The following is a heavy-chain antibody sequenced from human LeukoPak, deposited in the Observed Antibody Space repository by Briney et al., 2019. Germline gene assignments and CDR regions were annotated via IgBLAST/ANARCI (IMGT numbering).Heavy chain of an antibody. CDR1: GFTFSSYG. J-gene: IGHJ4*02. Sequence: GGTLRLSCAASGFTFSSYGMSWVRQAPGKGLEWVSAISGSGGSTYCADSVKGRFTISRDNSKNTLYLQMNSLRAEDTAVYYCAKYPIYYYGSGSLDYWGQGTLVTVSS. D-gene: IGHD3-10*01. V-gene: IGHV3-23*01. CDR3: AKYPIYYYGSGSLDY. CDR2: ISGSGGST.